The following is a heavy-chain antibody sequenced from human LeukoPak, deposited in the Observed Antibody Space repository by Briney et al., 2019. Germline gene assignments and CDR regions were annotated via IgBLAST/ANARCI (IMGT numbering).Heavy chain of an antibody. Sequence: GGSLRLSCAASGFTFHSYWMHWVRQAPGKGLEWVSSISSSSSYIYYADSVKGRFTISRDNAKNSLYLQMNSLRAEDTAVYYCARLWSSSHGGVSWYFDLWGRGTLVTVSS. V-gene: IGHV3-21*01. CDR3: ARLWSSSHGGVSWYFDL. CDR1: GFTFHSYW. J-gene: IGHJ2*01. CDR2: ISSSSSYI. D-gene: IGHD6-13*01.